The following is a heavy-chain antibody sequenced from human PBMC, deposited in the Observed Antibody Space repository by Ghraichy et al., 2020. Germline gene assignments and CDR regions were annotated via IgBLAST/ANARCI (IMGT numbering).Heavy chain of an antibody. J-gene: IGHJ4*02. CDR1: GGTFSSYA. Sequence: SVKVSCKASGGTFSSYAISWVRQAPGQGLEWMGRIIPILGIANYAQKFQGRVTITADKSTSTAYMELSSLRSEDTAVYYCARDVESSSWSFPFDYWGQGTLVTVSS. CDR2: IIPILGIA. V-gene: IGHV1-69*04. CDR3: ARDVESSSWSFPFDY. D-gene: IGHD6-13*01.